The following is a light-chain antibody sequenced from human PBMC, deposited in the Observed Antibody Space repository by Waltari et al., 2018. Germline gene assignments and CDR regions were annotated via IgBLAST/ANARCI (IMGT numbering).Light chain of an antibody. CDR2: EVN. CDR1: SSDVGGYNF. J-gene: IGLJ2*01. Sequence: QSALTQPASVSGSPGQSITISCTGTSSDVGGYNFVSWYQQHPGKVPKLIIYEVNNRPAGVFNRFSGSKSGNTASLTISGLQAEDEADYYCSSYTRHETGIFGGGTKLTVL. V-gene: IGLV2-14*01. CDR3: SSYTRHETGI.